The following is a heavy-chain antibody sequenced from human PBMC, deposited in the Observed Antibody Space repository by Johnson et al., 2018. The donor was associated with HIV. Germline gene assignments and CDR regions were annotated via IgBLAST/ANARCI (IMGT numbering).Heavy chain of an antibody. V-gene: IGHV3-30*02. CDR2: IRYDGSNT. Sequence: QVQLVESGGGLVQPGGSLRLSCAASGFSFSSYGMHWVRQAPGKGLEWVAFIRYDGSNTYYADSVKGRFTISRDNSKNTMYLQRNSLRAEDTAVYYCAKEAVRGGEDDAFDIWGQGTMVTVSS. CDR1: GFSFSSYG. J-gene: IGHJ3*02. D-gene: IGHD2-15*01. CDR3: AKEAVRGGEDDAFDI.